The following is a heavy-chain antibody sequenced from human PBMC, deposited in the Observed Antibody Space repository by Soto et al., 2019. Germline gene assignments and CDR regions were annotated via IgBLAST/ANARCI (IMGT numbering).Heavy chain of an antibody. D-gene: IGHD2-15*01. Sequence: VQLLESGGGLIQPGGSLRLSCAASGFTFSYGIHWLRQAPGKCLEWVAYISYDSSNKFYGDSVKGRFTISRDNSKNTQVLQMNSLRAEDTAVYYCAKLVIGYCSGNTCDDYWGQGTLVAVSS. CDR2: ISYDSSNK. CDR1: GFTFSYG. J-gene: IGHJ4*02. CDR3: AKLVIGYCSGNTCDDY. V-gene: IGHV3-30*18.